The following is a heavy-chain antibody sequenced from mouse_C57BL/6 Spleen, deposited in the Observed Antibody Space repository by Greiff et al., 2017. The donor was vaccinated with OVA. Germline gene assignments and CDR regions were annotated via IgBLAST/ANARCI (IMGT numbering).Heavy chain of an antibody. V-gene: IGHV1-69*01. J-gene: IGHJ2*01. CDR1: GYTFTSYW. CDR3: ARGGYDYDGYFDY. Sequence: QVQLQQPGAELVMPGASVKLSCKASGYTFTSYWMHWVKQRPGQGLEWIGEFVPSDSYTNYNQKFKGKSTLTVDTSSSTAYLQLSSLKAEDSAVYYGARGGYDYDGYFDYWGQGTTLTVSS. CDR2: FVPSDSYT. D-gene: IGHD2-4*01.